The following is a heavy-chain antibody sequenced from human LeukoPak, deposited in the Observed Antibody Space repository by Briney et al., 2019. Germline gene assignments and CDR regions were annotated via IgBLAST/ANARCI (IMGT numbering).Heavy chain of an antibody. CDR2: ISDDSRGT. Sequence: PGGSLRLSCVASGFSFSRYAMSWVRQAPGKGLEWVSAISDDSRGTYYADSVKGRFTISRDNSKNTLYLQMNSLRAEDTAVYYCTVSGSYWGFDYWGQGTLVTVSS. V-gene: IGHV3-23*01. CDR1: GFSFSRYA. CDR3: TVSGSYWGFDY. D-gene: IGHD1-26*01. J-gene: IGHJ4*02.